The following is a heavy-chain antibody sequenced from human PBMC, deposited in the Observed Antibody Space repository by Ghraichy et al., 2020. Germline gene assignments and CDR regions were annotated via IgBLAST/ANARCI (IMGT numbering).Heavy chain of an antibody. CDR3: ARDRFSILTASAYYYYYYGMDV. D-gene: IGHD3-9*01. Sequence: SETLSLTCTVSGGSISSYYWSWIRQPAGKGLEWIGRIYTSGSTNYNPSLKSRVTMSVDTSKNQFSLKLSSVTAADTAVYYCARDRFSILTASAYYYYYYGMDVWGQGTTVTVSS. CDR1: GGSISSYY. CDR2: IYTSGST. V-gene: IGHV4-4*07. J-gene: IGHJ6*02.